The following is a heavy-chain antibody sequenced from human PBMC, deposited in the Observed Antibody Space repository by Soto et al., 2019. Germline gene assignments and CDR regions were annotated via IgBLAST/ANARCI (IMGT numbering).Heavy chain of an antibody. CDR2: ISGSGGTT. D-gene: IGHD1-26*01. Sequence: EVQLLESGGGLVQPGGSLRLSCTASGFTFSSHAMSWVRQAPGKQLEWVSAISGSGGTTDYVDSVKGRFTVSRDKSKSTLYLQMNSLRAEDAAVYYCAKRAGFSGSYFDYCGQGTLVTVSS. CDR3: AKRAGFSGSYFDY. CDR1: GFTFSSHA. V-gene: IGHV3-23*01. J-gene: IGHJ4*02.